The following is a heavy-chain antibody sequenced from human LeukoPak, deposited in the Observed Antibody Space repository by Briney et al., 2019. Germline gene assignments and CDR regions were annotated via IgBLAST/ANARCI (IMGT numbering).Heavy chain of an antibody. CDR2: VYYSGST. J-gene: IGHJ5*02. Sequence: SETLSLTCTVSRGSITTYYWSWIRHPAGKGLEWIGNVYYSGSTTYNPSLKSRVSMSVDMSKNQFSLKLRSVTAADTATYYCATDRQEGGSGSYWFDPWGQGTQVTVSS. CDR3: ATDRQEGGSGSYWFDP. CDR1: RGSITTYY. V-gene: IGHV4-59*01. D-gene: IGHD3-10*01.